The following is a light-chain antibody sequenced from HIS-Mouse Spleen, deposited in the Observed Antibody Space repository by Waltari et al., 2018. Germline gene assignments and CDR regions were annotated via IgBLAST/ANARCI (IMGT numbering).Light chain of an antibody. V-gene: IGLV2-14*03. Sequence: QSALTQPASVSGSPGQSITISCPGTSSDGGGYNYVPWYQQHPGKAPKLMIYDVSNRPSGVSNRFSGSKSGNTASLTISGLQAEDEADYYCSSYTSSSTEVFGGGTKLTVL. CDR3: SSYTSSSTEV. CDR2: DVS. J-gene: IGLJ2*01. CDR1: SSDGGGYNY.